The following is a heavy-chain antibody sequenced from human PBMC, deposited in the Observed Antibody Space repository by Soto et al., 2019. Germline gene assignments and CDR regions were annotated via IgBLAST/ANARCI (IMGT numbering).Heavy chain of an antibody. CDR2: IYYSGST. Sequence: SETLSLTCTVSGGSVSSGSYYWSWIRQHPGKGLEWIGYIYYSGSTNYNPALKSRVTISVDTSKNQFSLKLSSVTAADTAVYYCARDRVDTAMVNYYDGMDVWGQGTTVTVSS. CDR1: GGSVSSGSYY. CDR3: ARDRVDTAMVNYYDGMDV. D-gene: IGHD5-18*01. V-gene: IGHV4-61*01. J-gene: IGHJ6*02.